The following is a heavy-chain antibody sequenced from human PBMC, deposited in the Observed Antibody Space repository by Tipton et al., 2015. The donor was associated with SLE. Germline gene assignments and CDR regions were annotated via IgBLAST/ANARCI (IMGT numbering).Heavy chain of an antibody. CDR1: GDSISRYY. J-gene: IGHJ5*02. CDR2: ISYTGGT. D-gene: IGHD3-16*01. CDR3: ARHAVWPRIKQNPDIWFRP. V-gene: IGHV4-59*08. Sequence: TLSLTCTVSGDSISRYYWSWIRQPPGKGLEWIGYISYTGGTKSNPPLKSRHTITIDTSKTQFSLKLSSVTAADTAVYYCARHAVWPRIKQNPDIWFRPWGQGALGTVSS.